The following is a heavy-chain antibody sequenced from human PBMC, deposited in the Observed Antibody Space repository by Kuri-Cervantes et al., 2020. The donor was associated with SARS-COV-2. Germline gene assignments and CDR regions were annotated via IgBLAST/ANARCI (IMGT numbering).Heavy chain of an antibody. V-gene: IGHV3-73*01. Sequence: GESLKISCAASGFTFSGSAMHWVRQASGKGLEWVGRIRSKANSYATAYAASVKGRFTISRDDSKNTAYLQMYSLKTEDTAVYYCTMGDWFDPWGQGTLVTVSS. CDR2: IRSKANSYAT. J-gene: IGHJ5*02. CDR3: TMGDWFDP. D-gene: IGHD3-16*01. CDR1: GFTFSGSA.